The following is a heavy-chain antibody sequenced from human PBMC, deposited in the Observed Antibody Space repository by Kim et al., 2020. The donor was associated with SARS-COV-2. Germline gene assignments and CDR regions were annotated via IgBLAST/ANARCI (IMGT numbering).Heavy chain of an antibody. D-gene: IGHD2-2*01. V-gene: IGHV3-30*02. J-gene: IGHJ1*01. Sequence: KARFTISRDKSKYPLYLQMNSLRAEDTAVYYCAKRPLDCSSTSCPKYFQHWGQGTLVTVSS. CDR3: AKRPLDCSSTSCPKYFQH.